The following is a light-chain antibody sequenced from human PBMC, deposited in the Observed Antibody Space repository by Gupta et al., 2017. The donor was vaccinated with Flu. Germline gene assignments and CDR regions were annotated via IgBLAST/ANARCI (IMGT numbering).Light chain of an antibody. V-gene: IGLV2-18*02. J-gene: IGLJ1*01. Sequence: QSALTQPPSVAGSPGQSVTISCTGTSSDVGTYNRVSWYQQYPGTAPNLMFYEVSNRPAEVPDRFSGSKSGNTASLTISGLQGEDEADYYCSSYTSSDTFVFGTGTKVTVL. CDR2: EVS. CDR3: SSYTSSDTFV. CDR1: SSDVGTYNR.